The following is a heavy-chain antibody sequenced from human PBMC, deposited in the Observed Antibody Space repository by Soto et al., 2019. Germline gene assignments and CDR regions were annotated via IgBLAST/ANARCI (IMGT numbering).Heavy chain of an antibody. CDR3: AIARVVDSSLDH. CDR1: GFIFSNAW. D-gene: IGHD2-15*01. CDR2: IKSKTDGGTT. J-gene: IGHJ4*02. V-gene: IGHV3-15*01. Sequence: GGSLRLSCAASGFIFSNAWMNWVRQAPGNGLEWVGRIKSKTDGGTTDYAAPVKGRFTISRDNPKNTLFLHMNSPRADDTAVYYCAIARVVDSSLDHWGQGTLVTVSS.